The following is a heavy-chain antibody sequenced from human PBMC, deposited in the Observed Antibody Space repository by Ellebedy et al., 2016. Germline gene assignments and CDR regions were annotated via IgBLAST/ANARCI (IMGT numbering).Heavy chain of an antibody. V-gene: IGHV4-59*01. J-gene: IGHJ4*02. CDR2: IYYSGST. CDR3: AREVYYYDSSRYFDY. CDR1: GASIPDYY. D-gene: IGHD3-22*01. Sequence: SETLSLTCTVSGASIPDYYWSWIRQPPGKGLEWIGYIYYSGSTNYNPSLKSRVTISVDTSKNQFSLKLSSVTAADTAVYYCAREVYYYDSSRYFDYWGQGTLVTVSS.